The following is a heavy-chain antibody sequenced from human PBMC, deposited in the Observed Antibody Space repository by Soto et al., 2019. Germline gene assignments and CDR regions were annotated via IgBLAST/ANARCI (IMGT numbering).Heavy chain of an antibody. V-gene: IGHV4-31*03. CDR3: ASDINALPCYCSGGSCYTVWLDP. D-gene: IGHD2-15*01. J-gene: IGHJ5*02. Sequence: TLSLPCTVTGGSISSGGYYWSWIRQHPGKGLEWIGYIYYSGSTYCNPSLKSRVTISVDTSKNLFSLQLSSVTAAATAVYYRASDINALPCYCSGGSCYTVWLDPWVQGTLVAVSS. CDR1: GGSISSGGYY. CDR2: IYYSGST.